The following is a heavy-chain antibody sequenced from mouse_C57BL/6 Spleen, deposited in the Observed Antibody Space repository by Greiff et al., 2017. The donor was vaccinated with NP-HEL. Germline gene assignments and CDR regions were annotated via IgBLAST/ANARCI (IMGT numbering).Heavy chain of an antibody. V-gene: IGHV1-85*01. CDR1: GYTFTSYD. CDR3: ARSSHRETAHFSWCAY. D-gene: IGHD3-2*02. Sequence: QVQLQQSGPELVKPGASVKLSCKASGYTFTSYDINWVKQRPGQGLEWIGWIYPRDGSTKYNEKFKGKATLTVDTSSSTAYMELHSLTSEDSAVYFCARSSHRETAHFSWCAYWGQGTLVTVSA. J-gene: IGHJ3*01. CDR2: IYPRDGST.